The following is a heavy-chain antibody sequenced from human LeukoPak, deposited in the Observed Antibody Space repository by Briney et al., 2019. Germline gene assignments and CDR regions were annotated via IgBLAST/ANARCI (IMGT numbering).Heavy chain of an antibody. V-gene: IGHV4-34*01. CDR3: ARAYYYDSSGYYYVRRTPSYYFDY. Sequence: SETLSLTCAVYGGSFSGYYWSWIRQPPGKGLEWIGEINHSGSTNYNPSLKSRVTISVDTSKNQFSLKLSSVTAADTAVYYCARAYYYDSSGYYYVRRTPSYYFDYWGQGTLVTVSS. CDR2: INHSGST. D-gene: IGHD3-22*01. CDR1: GGSFSGYY. J-gene: IGHJ4*02.